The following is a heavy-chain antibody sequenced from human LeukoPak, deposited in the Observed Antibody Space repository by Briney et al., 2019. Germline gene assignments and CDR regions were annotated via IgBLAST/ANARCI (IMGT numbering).Heavy chain of an antibody. J-gene: IGHJ4*02. Sequence: PSETLSLTCTVSGGSISSGGYYWSWIRQHPGKGLEWIGYIYYSGSTYYNPSLKSRVTISVDTSKNQFSLKLSSVTPADTAVYYCAREPGIAAAGPPGAFDYWGQGTLVTVSS. V-gene: IGHV4-31*03. CDR1: GGSISSGGYY. CDR2: IYYSGST. D-gene: IGHD6-13*01. CDR3: AREPGIAAAGPPGAFDY.